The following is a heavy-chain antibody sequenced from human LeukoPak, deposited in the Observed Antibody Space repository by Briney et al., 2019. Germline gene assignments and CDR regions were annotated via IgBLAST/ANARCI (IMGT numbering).Heavy chain of an antibody. CDR3: AKELTGYYGSGSYDY. D-gene: IGHD3-10*01. Sequence: GGSLRLSCAASGFTFSSYGMHWVRQAPGKGLEWVAFIRYDGSNKYYADSVKGRFTISRDNSKNTLYLQMNSLRAGDTAVYYCAKELTGYYGSGSYDYWGQGTLVTVSS. CDR1: GFTFSSYG. CDR2: IRYDGSNK. J-gene: IGHJ4*02. V-gene: IGHV3-30*02.